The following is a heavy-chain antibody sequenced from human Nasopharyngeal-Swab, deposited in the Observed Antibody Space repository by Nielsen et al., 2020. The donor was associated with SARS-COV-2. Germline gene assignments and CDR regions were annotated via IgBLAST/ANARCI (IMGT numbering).Heavy chain of an antibody. J-gene: IGHJ6*02. CDR3: ARGKDGVYYYYVMDV. Sequence: GESLKISCVASGFNFHTYALHWVRQAPGKGLEWVAIISYDGSNQFYADSVKGRFTVSRDNSKNTLYLQMSSLTREDTAIYYCARGKDGVYYYYVMDVWGQGTTVTVSS. CDR1: GFNFHTYA. CDR2: ISYDGSNQ. V-gene: IGHV3-30*04. D-gene: IGHD4-17*01.